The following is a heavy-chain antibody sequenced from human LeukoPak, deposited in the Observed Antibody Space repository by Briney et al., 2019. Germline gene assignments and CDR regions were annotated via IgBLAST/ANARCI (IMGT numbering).Heavy chain of an antibody. J-gene: IGHJ4*02. D-gene: IGHD3-9*01. V-gene: IGHV3-23*01. CDR2: ISVSGGNT. Sequence: PGGSLRLSCEASGFTFSSYGMSWVRQASGKGLEWVSGISVSGGNTFYADSVKGRFTISRDNSKNTLYLQMNSLGAEDTAVYYCAKRRTNYDILTGDFDYWGQGTLVTVSS. CDR1: GFTFSSYG. CDR3: AKRRTNYDILTGDFDY.